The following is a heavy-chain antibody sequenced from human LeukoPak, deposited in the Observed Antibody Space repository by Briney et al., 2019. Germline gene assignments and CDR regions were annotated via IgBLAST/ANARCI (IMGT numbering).Heavy chain of an antibody. D-gene: IGHD3-22*01. CDR3: ARECDSSGYYYLPYLRTHDAFDI. V-gene: IGHV4-61*02. CDR1: GGSISSGSYY. CDR2: IYTSGST. J-gene: IGHJ3*02. Sequence: SQTLSLTCTVSGGSISSGSYYWSWIRQPAGKGLEWIGRIYTSGSTNYNPSLKSRVTISVDTSKNQFSLKLSSVTAADTAVYYCARECDSSGYYYLPYLRTHDAFDIWGQGTMVTVSS.